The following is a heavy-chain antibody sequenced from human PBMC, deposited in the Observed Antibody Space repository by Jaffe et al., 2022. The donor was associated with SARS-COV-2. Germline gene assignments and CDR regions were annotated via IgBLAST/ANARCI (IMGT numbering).Heavy chain of an antibody. CDR1: GFTFSNAW. D-gene: IGHD2-21*02. CDR3: TTDEPCGGDCHSRRVGAFDI. CDR2: VKSKTDGGTT. J-gene: IGHJ3*02. Sequence: EVQLVESGGGLVKPGGSLRLSCAASGFTFSNAWMSWVRQAPGKGLEWVGRVKSKTDGGTTDYAAPVKGRFTISRDDSKNTLYLQMNSLKTEDTAVYYCTTDEPCGGDCHSRRVGAFDIWGQGTMVTVSS. V-gene: IGHV3-15*01.